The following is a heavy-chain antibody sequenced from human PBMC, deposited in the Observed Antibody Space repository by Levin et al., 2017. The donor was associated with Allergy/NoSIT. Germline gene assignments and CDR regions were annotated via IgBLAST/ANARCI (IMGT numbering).Heavy chain of an antibody. J-gene: IGHJ5*02. D-gene: IGHD4-11*01. CDR2: IYYSGST. CDR1: GGSISSYY. V-gene: IGHV4-59*01. Sequence: GSLRLSCTVSGGSISSYYWSWIRQPPGKGLEWIGYIYYSGSTNYNPSLKSRVTISVDTSKNQFSLKLSSVTAADTAVYYCASSHDYQNWFDPWGQGTLVTVSS. CDR3: ASSHDYQNWFDP.